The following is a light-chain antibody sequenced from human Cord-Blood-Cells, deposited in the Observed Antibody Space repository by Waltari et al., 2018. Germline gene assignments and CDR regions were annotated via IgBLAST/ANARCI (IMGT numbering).Light chain of an antibody. CDR3: QQSYNSPLT. CDR2: AAS. V-gene: IGKV1-39*01. CDR1: QSISSY. Sequence: DIQLTQSPSYLSASVGDRVTITCRASQSISSYLNWHQQKPGQAPKLLIYAASSLQSGVPSRFSGSGSGTDFTLTISSLQPEDFATYYCQQSYNSPLTFGPGTKVDIK. J-gene: IGKJ3*01.